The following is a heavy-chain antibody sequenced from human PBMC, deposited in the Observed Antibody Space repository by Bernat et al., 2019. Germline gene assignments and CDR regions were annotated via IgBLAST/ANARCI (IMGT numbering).Heavy chain of an antibody. J-gene: IGHJ4*02. CDR1: GGSFSGYY. V-gene: IGHV4-34*01. D-gene: IGHD3-10*01. Sequence: QVQLQQWGAGLLKPSETLSLTCAVYGGSFSGYYWSWIRQPPGKGLEWIGEINHSGSTNYNPSLKRRVTISVDTSKNQFSLKLSSVTAADTAVYYCARGGTMVRGVIIYFDYWGQGTLVTVSS. CDR2: INHSGST. CDR3: ARGGTMVRGVIIYFDY.